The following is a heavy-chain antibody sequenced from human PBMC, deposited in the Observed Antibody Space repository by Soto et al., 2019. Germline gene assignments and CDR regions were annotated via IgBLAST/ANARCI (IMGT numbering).Heavy chain of an antibody. CDR2: IYYSGST. CDR3: ARGHETYYYDSSGYYAYYFVY. J-gene: IGHJ4*02. D-gene: IGHD3-22*01. V-gene: IGHV4-30-4*01. Sequence: SETLSLTCTVSGGSISSGDYYWSWIRQPPGKGLEWIGYIYYSGSTYYNPSLKSRVTISVDTSKNQFSLKLSSVTAADTAVYYCARGHETYYYDSSGYYAYYFVYWGQGILVTV. CDR1: GGSISSGDYY.